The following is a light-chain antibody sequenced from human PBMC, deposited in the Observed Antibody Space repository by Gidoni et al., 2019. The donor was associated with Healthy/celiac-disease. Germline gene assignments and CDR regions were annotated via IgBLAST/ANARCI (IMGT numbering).Light chain of an antibody. CDR1: QSISSY. J-gene: IGKJ4*01. V-gene: IGKV1-39*01. Sequence: DIQMTQSPSSLSASVGDRVTITCRASQSISSYLHWYQQKPGKAPKLLIYAASSLQSGVPSRFSGSGSGTDFTLTISSLQPEDFATYYCQQGYSIPLTFGGGTKVEIK. CDR2: AAS. CDR3: QQGYSIPLT.